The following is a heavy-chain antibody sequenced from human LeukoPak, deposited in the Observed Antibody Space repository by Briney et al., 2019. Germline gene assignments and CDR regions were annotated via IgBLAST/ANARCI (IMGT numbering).Heavy chain of an antibody. J-gene: IGHJ4*02. CDR2: ISRNGVAT. CDR3: ARDPRGMVRGYFDY. CDR1: GLTFADYT. V-gene: IGHV3-43*01. Sequence: GGSLRLSCAASGLTFADYTMHWVRQAPGKGLEWVSLISRNGVATKYADSVKGRFTISRDNAKNSLYLQMNSLRVEDTAVYYCARDPRGMVRGYFDYWGQGTLVTVSS. D-gene: IGHD3-10*01.